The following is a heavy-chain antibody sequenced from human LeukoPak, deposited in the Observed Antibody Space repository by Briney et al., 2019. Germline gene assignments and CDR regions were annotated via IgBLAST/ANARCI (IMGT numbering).Heavy chain of an antibody. D-gene: IGHD4/OR15-4a*01. CDR3: AREVLGPRGGFDP. CDR1: GFTLSTYW. V-gene: IGHV3-7*01. J-gene: IGHJ5*02. Sequence: GGSLRLSCAASGFTLSTYWMSWVRQAPGKGLEWVANIKQDGSEKVYVDSVKGRFTISRDNAKNSLYLQMNSLRAEDTAVYYCAREVLGPRGGFDPWGQGTLVTVSS. CDR2: IKQDGSEK.